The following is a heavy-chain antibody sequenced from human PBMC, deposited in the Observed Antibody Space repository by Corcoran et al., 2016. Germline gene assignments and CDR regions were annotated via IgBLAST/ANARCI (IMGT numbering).Heavy chain of an antibody. V-gene: IGHV4-39*01. CDR3: ARVVDSQWVEGVFDY. J-gene: IGHJ4*02. CDR2: IYYSGST. D-gene: IGHD2-15*01. CDR1: GGSISSSSYY. Sequence: QLQLQESGPGLVKPSETLSLTCTVSGGSISSSSYYWGWIRQPPGKGLEWIGSIYYSGSTYYNPSLKSRVTISVDTSKNQFSLKLSSVTAADTAVYYCARVVDSQWVEGVFDYWGQGTLVTVSS.